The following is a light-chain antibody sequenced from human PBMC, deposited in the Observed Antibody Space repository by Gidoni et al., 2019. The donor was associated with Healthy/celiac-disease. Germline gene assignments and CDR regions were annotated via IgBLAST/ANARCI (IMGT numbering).Light chain of an antibody. CDR1: QSVSSSY. CDR3: QQYGSSPPTWT. J-gene: IGKJ1*01. CDR2: GAS. Sequence: DIVLTQSPGTLSLSPGERATLSCRASQSVSSSYLAWYQQKPGQAPRLLIYGASSRATGIPDRISGSGSGTDFTLTISRLEPEDFAVYYCQQYGSSPPTWTFGQGTKVEIK. V-gene: IGKV3-20*01.